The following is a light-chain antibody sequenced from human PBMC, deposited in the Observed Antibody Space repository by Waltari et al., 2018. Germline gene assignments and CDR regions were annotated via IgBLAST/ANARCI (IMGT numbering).Light chain of an antibody. V-gene: IGKV3-20*01. Sequence: EIVLTQSPGTLSLSPVESATLSCRASQSVSRTLAWYQQKPGQAPRLLIYDASSRATGIPDRFSGIGSGTDFSLTISRLEPEDFAVYYCQKYGTLPATFGQGTKVEIK. CDR2: DAS. J-gene: IGKJ1*01. CDR3: QKYGTLPAT. CDR1: QSVSRT.